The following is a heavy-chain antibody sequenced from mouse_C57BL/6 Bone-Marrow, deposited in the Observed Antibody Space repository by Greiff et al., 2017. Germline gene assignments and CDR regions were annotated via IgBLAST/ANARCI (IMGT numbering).Heavy chain of an antibody. CDR2: IYPRDGST. CDR1: GYTFTSYD. Sequence: QVQLQQSGPELVKPGASVKLSCKASGYTFTSYDINWVKQRPGPGLEWIGWIYPRDGSTTYNEKFKGKATLTVDTSSSTAYMELHSLTSEYSAVYFCSRWSESTMVTTGGFAYWVQGTLVTVSA. J-gene: IGHJ3*01. CDR3: SRWSESTMVTTGGFAY. V-gene: IGHV1-85*01. D-gene: IGHD2-2*01.